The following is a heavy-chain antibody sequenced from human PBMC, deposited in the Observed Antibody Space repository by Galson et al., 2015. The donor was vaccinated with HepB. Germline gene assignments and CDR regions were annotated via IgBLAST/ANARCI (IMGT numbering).Heavy chain of an antibody. Sequence: SVKVSCKASGGNFSSYAISWARQAPGQGLEWMGGIIPIFGTANYAQKFQGRVTITADESTSTAYMELSSLRSEDTAVYYCARDEGSSWYHYYMDVWGKGTTVTVSS. CDR3: ARDEGSSWYHYYMDV. CDR1: GGNFSSYA. V-gene: IGHV1-69*13. J-gene: IGHJ6*03. D-gene: IGHD6-13*01. CDR2: IIPIFGTA.